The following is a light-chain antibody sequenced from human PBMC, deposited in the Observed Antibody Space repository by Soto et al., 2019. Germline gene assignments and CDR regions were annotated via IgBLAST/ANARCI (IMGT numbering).Light chain of an antibody. Sequence: DIQLTQSPSTLSASVGDRVTITCRASQSITNWLAWYQQKPGKAPKVLIHMASSLKSGVPSRFSGSGSWTDFTLTISGLQPDDFATYYCQHYNSYSEAFGQGTKVDLK. CDR2: MAS. J-gene: IGKJ1*01. CDR3: QHYNSYSEA. CDR1: QSITNW. V-gene: IGKV1-5*03.